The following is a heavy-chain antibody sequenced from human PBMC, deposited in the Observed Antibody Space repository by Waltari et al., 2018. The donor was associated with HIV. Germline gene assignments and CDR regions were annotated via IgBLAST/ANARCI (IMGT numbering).Heavy chain of an antibody. CDR2: ISSSSSYI. J-gene: IGHJ4*02. V-gene: IGHV3-21*01. CDR3: ARVLGIAAAGQKDY. CDR1: GFTFSSYS. Sequence: EVQLVESGGGLVKPGGSLRLSCAASGFTFSSYSMNWVRQAPGKGLEWVSSISSSSSYIYYADSVKGRFTSSRDNAKNSLYLQMNSLRAEDTAVYYCARVLGIAAAGQKDYWGQGTLVTVSS. D-gene: IGHD6-13*01.